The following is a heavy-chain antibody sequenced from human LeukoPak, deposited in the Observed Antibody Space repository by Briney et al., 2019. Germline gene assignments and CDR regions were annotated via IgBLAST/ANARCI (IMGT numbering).Heavy chain of an antibody. CDR3: AKDIVTGTRGWFAP. D-gene: IGHD3-9*01. Sequence: ASVKVSCKASGYTFTSYYMHWVRQAPGQGLEWMGIINPSGGSTTYAQKFQGRVTLTTDTSNNTAYMELRSLRSDDTAVYYCAKDIVTGTRGWFAPWGQGTLVTVSS. J-gene: IGHJ5*02. CDR2: INPSGGST. V-gene: IGHV1-46*01. CDR1: GYTFTSYY.